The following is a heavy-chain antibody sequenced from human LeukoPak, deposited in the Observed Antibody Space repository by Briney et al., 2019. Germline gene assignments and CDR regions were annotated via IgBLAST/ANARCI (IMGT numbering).Heavy chain of an antibody. CDR1: GGTFSSYA. V-gene: IGHV1-69*13. CDR3: ARDFCSSTSCLNWFDP. J-gene: IGHJ5*02. Sequence: SVKVSCKASGGTFSSYAISWVRQAPGQGLEWMGGIIPIFGTANYAQKFQGRVTITADESTSTAYMELSNLRSEDTAVYYCARDFCSSTSCLNWFDPWGQGTLVTVSS. CDR2: IIPIFGTA. D-gene: IGHD2-2*01.